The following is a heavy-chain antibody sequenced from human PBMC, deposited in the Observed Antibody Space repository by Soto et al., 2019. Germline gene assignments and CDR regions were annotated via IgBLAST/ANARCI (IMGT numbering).Heavy chain of an antibody. Sequence: SETLSLTCTFSGCSISSGGYYWSWIRQHPGKGLEWIGYIYYSGSTYYNPSLKSRVTISVDTSKNQFSLKLSSVTAADTAVYYCARQSTYYYGMDVWGQGTTVTVSS. V-gene: IGHV4-31*03. J-gene: IGHJ6*02. CDR2: IYYSGST. CDR3: ARQSTYYYGMDV. CDR1: GCSISSGGYY.